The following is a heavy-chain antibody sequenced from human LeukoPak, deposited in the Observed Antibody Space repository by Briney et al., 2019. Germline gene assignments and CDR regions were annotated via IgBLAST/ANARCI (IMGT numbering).Heavy chain of an antibody. Sequence: GGSLRLSCAASGFTFSSYWMSWVRQAPGKGLEWVANIKQDGSEKYYVDSVKGRFTISRDNAKNSLYLQMNSLRAEDTAVYYCAREGSGSYYNGFDYWGQGTLVTVSS. J-gene: IGHJ4*02. V-gene: IGHV3-7*01. CDR2: IKQDGSEK. CDR3: AREGSGSYYNGFDY. CDR1: GFTFSSYW. D-gene: IGHD1-26*01.